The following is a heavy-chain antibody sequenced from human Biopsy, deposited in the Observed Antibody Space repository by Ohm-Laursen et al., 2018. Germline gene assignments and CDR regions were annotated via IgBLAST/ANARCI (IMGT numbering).Heavy chain of an antibody. D-gene: IGHD1-26*01. J-gene: IGHJ2*01. Sequence: TLSLTCTVSGGSISSYYWSWIRQPPGKGLEWIGYIYYTGSTNYNPSLKSRVTIPVDTSMNHLSLRLTSVTAADTAVYYCARHAPSYSGSYWRYFDLWGRGTLVTVSS. CDR3: ARHAPSYSGSYWRYFDL. V-gene: IGHV4-59*08. CDR1: GGSISSYY. CDR2: IYYTGST.